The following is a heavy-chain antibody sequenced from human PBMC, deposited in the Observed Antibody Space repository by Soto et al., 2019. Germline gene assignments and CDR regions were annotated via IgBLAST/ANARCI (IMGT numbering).Heavy chain of an antibody. CDR3: AKGCYYDSSGYYVRRYFDY. Sequence: GGSLRLSCSASGFTFGASALQWARQASGKGLEWLGRIGSRGETYATTYAASVKGRFTISRDNSKNTLYLQMNSLRAEDTAVYYCAKGCYYDSSGYYVRRYFDYWGQGTLVTVSS. J-gene: IGHJ4*02. CDR2: IGSRGETYAT. V-gene: IGHV3-73*01. D-gene: IGHD3-22*01. CDR1: GFTFGASA.